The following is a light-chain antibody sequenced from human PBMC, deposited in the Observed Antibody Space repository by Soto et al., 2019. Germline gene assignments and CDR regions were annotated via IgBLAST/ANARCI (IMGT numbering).Light chain of an antibody. V-gene: IGKV1-5*01. CDR2: DAS. J-gene: IGKJ1*01. Sequence: DIQMTQSPSTLSASVGARVTITCRASQSISSWLAWYQQKPGKAPNLLIYDASSLESGVPSRFSGRGSGTEFTLTISSLQPDDFATYDCQQYNSYWTFGQGTKVDIK. CDR1: QSISSW. CDR3: QQYNSYWT.